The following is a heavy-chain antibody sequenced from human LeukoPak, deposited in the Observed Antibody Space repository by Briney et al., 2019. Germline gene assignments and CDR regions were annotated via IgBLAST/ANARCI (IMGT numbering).Heavy chain of an antibody. V-gene: IGHV4-59*12. D-gene: IGHD4-23*01. CDR3: ARDMSTRVTPISYAFDV. J-gene: IGHJ3*01. Sequence: SETLSLTCTVSGSSISSYYWSWIRQPPGKGLEWIGYIYYSGSTNYNPSLKSRVTISVDTSKNQFSLKLSSVTAADTAVYYCARDMSTRVTPISYAFDVWGQGTMVTVSS. CDR1: GSSISSYY. CDR2: IYYSGST.